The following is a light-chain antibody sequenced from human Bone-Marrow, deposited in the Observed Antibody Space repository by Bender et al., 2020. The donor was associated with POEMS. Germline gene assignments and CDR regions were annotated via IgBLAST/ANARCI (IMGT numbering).Light chain of an antibody. V-gene: IGLV1-44*01. CDR2: SSH. Sequence: QSVLTQPPSASVTPGQRVTISCSGGSSNIGAHAVNLYQPLPGTAPTLLIYSSHRRPSEVPDRFSGSRSGTSASLTSSGLQAEDEADYYCAVWDDSLNCWVFGGGTKLTVL. CDR3: AVWDDSLNCWV. J-gene: IGLJ3*02. CDR1: SSNIGAHA.